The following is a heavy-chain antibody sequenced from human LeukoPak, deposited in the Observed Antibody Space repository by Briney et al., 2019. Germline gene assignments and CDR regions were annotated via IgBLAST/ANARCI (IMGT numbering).Heavy chain of an antibody. CDR1: GFTFSSYA. J-gene: IGHJ6*03. CDR2: ISGSGGST. CDR3: AKDQGVYYMDV. D-gene: IGHD3-10*01. Sequence: GGSLRLSCAASGFTFSSYAMSWVRQAPGKGLEWVSGISGSGGSTSYADSVKGRFTISRDNSKNTLYLQMNSLRVEDTAVYYCAKDQGVYYMDVWGKGTTVTVSS. V-gene: IGHV3-23*01.